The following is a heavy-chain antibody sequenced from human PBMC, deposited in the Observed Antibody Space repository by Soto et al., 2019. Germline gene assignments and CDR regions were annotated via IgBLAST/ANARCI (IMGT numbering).Heavy chain of an antibody. J-gene: IGHJ6*02. CDR1: GLPFSTFC. D-gene: IGHD3-10*01. Sequence: QGQVGQSGAWGKRAGGSGKGPRQASGLPFSTFCIRWGRPGPGQGLGGVGWISAYSGNTNYAQKLLGRVTMTTDTTTTTAYMELGSLRSDDTAVYYCARRGGYYYGSGYYGMDVWGQGTTVTVSS. CDR3: ARRGGYYYGSGYYGMDV. V-gene: IGHV1-18*01. CDR2: ISAYSGNT.